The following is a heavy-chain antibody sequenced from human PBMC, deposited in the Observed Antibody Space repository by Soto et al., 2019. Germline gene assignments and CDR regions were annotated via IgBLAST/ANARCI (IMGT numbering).Heavy chain of an antibody. CDR2: IYPGDSDT. D-gene: IGHD1-7*01. CDR1: GYSFTSYW. Sequence: GESLKISCKGSGYSFTSYWIGWVRQMPGKGREWMGIIYPGDSDTRYSPSFQGQVTIPADKSISTAYLQWSSLKASDTAMYYCARLITGTTNGMDVWGQGTTVTVSS. V-gene: IGHV5-51*01. J-gene: IGHJ6*02. CDR3: ARLITGTTNGMDV.